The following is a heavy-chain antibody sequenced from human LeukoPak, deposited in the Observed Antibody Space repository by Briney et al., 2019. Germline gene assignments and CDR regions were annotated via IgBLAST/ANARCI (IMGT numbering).Heavy chain of an antibody. V-gene: IGHV1-3*01. CDR3: ARGWDYFDTSGYADWFDP. CDR2: NGNT. D-gene: IGHD3-22*01. Sequence: NGNTKYSQRFQGRVTIFRDTSASTAYMELSSLKSEDTAVYYCARGWDYFDTSGYADWFDPWGQGTLVTVSS. J-gene: IGHJ5*02.